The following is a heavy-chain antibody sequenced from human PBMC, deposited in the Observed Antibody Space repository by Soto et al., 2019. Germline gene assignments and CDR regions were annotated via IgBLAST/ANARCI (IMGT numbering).Heavy chain of an antibody. CDR2: INTDGSGT. V-gene: IGHV3-74*01. CDR3: VMEVSSDDEYDGFDV. Sequence: EVQLVESGGGLVQPGGSLRLSCGAAGFTFRRHRMHWVRQIPGKGLMWVSRINTDGSGTSYADSVEGRLTISRDNAKSTLDLQMSSLRAEDTAVYYCVMEVSSDDEYDGFDVWGQGKTVAVSS. J-gene: IGHJ3*01. CDR1: GFTFRRHR. D-gene: IGHD1-1*01.